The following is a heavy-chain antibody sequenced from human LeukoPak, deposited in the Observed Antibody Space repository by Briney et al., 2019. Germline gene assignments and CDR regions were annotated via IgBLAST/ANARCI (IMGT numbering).Heavy chain of an antibody. V-gene: IGHV4-38-2*01. Sequence: SETLSLTCAVSGYSISSGYYWVWIRQPPGKGLEWIATIFHSGSTYFNPSLQSRVTISLDTSKNQFSLKLSSVTAADTALYYCARGDVYSSASDYWGQGTLVTVFS. CDR1: GYSISSGYY. D-gene: IGHD6-19*01. J-gene: IGHJ4*02. CDR3: ARGDVYSSASDY. CDR2: IFHSGST.